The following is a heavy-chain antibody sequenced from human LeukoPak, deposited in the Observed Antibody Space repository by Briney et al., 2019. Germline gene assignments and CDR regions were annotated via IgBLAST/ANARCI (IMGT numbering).Heavy chain of an antibody. CDR1: GFTFNTAW. V-gene: IGHV3-15*01. D-gene: IGHD6-19*01. CDR2: IKSKNDGGTT. Sequence: PGGSLRLSCAASGFTFNTAWMTWVRQAPGKGLEWVGRIKSKNDGGTTDFPAPLKGRFSISRDDSRNTLYLQMNSLRAEDTAVYYCARDWVSVGVAGFDYWGQGTLVTVSS. J-gene: IGHJ4*02. CDR3: ARDWVSVGVAGFDY.